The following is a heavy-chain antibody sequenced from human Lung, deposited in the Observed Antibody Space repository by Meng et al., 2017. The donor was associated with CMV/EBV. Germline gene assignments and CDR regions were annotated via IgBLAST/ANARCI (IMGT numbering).Heavy chain of an antibody. CDR2: IDWDDDK. CDR3: ARLVSITGSYLGFDF. J-gene: IGHJ4*02. V-gene: IGHV2-70*04. Sequence: SGPTLVKPTQTLTLTCSLSGFSLSTDGMRVSWIRQSPGKAPEWLARIDWDDDKFYSTSLKTRLTISKDPSKNQVVLTMTNMDPLDTATYYCARLVSITGSYLGFDFWGQGXLVTVSS. CDR1: GFSLSTDGMR. D-gene: IGHD1-26*01.